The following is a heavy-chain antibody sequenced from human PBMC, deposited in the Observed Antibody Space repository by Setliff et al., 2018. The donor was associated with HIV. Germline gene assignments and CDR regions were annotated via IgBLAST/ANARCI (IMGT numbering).Heavy chain of an antibody. D-gene: IGHD5-12*01. CDR2: IHHTGST. Sequence: SETLSLTCLVSGDSMIPHYWSWIRQPPGKGLEWIGFIHHTGSTVSKPSLKSRVTISLDTSKNQFSLKLSSVTAADTAVYYCARGDGYRANDAYYDTGMDVWGQGITVTVSS. J-gene: IGHJ6*02. CDR3: ARGDGYRANDAYYDTGMDV. V-gene: IGHV4-59*11. CDR1: GDSMIPHY.